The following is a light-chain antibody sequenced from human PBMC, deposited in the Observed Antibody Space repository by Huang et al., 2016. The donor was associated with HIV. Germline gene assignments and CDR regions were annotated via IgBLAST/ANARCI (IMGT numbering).Light chain of an antibody. CDR2: WAA. CDR1: QSLLYSSNNKNY. Sequence: DIVMTQSPASLAVSLGERATINCKSSQSLLYSSNNKNYLAWYQQKPGQPPKRIIYWAATRESGVPARFTGSGSGTVLTLTISSLQAEDVAVYYCQQYYNTPLTCGQGTKLEIK. J-gene: IGKJ2*01. CDR3: QQYYNTPLT. V-gene: IGKV4-1*01.